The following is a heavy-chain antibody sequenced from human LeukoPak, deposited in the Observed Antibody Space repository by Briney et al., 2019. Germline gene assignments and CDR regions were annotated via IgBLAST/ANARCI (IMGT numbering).Heavy chain of an antibody. CDR1: GFTFSSYG. CDR3: ARDLGLRYGSGAYRFDP. Sequence: PGGSLRLSCAASGFTFSSYGMHWVRQAPGKRLESVAVIWYDGSHQYYADSVKGRFTISRDMSNNTLYLQMNNLRVDDTALYYCARDLGLRYGSGAYRFDPWGQGTQVIVSS. CDR2: IWYDGSHQ. D-gene: IGHD3-10*01. V-gene: IGHV3-33*01. J-gene: IGHJ5*02.